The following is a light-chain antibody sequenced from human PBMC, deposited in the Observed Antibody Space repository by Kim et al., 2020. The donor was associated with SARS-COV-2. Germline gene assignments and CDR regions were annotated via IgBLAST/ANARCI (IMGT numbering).Light chain of an antibody. Sequence: SYELTQPPSVSVAPGKTARLTCGGNNIGSKSVHWYQQKPGQAPVLVIYYDSDRPSGIPERFSGSNSGNTATLTISRVEAGDEADYYCQVWDGSSDRVVFGGGTKLTVL. CDR1: NIGSKS. V-gene: IGLV3-21*04. J-gene: IGLJ2*01. CDR2: YDS. CDR3: QVWDGSSDRVV.